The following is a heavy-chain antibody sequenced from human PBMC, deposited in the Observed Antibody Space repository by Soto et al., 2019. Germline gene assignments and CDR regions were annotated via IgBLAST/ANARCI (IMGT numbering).Heavy chain of an antibody. J-gene: IGHJ4*02. CDR1: GFTFSSYG. D-gene: IGHD6-19*01. Sequence: GGSLRLSCAASGFTFSSYGMHWVRQAPGKGLEWVAVISYDGSNKYYADSVKGRFTISRDNSKNTLYLQMNSLRAEDTAVYYCAKGVARVHASSGWGRTSYWGQGTLVTVSS. CDR3: AKGVARVHASSGWGRTSY. CDR2: ISYDGSNK. V-gene: IGHV3-30*18.